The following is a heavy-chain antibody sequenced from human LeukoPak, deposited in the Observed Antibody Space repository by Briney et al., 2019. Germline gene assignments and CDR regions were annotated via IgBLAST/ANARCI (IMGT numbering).Heavy chain of an antibody. CDR3: ARDPAPSYDYVWGSYRYSLSRFDP. J-gene: IGHJ5*02. CDR1: GGSFSGYY. V-gene: IGHV4-34*12. CDR2: IILGRST. Sequence: TSETLSLTCAVYGGSFSGYYWSWIRQPPGKGLEWIGEIILGRSTNYNPSLKSRVTVSVDTSTNQFSLKLSSVTAADTAVYYCARDPAPSYDYVWGSYRYSLSRFDPWGQGTLVTVSS. D-gene: IGHD3-16*02.